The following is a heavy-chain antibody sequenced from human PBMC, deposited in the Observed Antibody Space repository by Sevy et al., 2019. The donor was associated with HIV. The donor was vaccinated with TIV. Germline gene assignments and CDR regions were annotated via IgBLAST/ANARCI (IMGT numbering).Heavy chain of an antibody. D-gene: IGHD2-15*01. V-gene: IGHV3-21*01. CDR2: ISSASVYI. Sequence: GGSLRLSSAASGLTFSDYSMNWVRQAPGKGLEWVSSISSASVYIHYADSVKGRFTISRDNAKKSLYLQMNSLRAEDTAVYYCATTDGPRTIVAVDNWGQGTLVTVSS. CDR3: ATTDGPRTIVAVDN. J-gene: IGHJ4*02. CDR1: GLTFSDYS.